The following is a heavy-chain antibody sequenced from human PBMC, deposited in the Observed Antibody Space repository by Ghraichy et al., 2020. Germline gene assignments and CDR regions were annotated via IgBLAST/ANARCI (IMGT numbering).Heavy chain of an antibody. CDR2: ISAYNGNT. V-gene: IGHV1-18*01. J-gene: IGHJ6*02. Sequence: ASVKVSCKASGYTFTSYGISWVRQAPGQGLEWMGWISAYNGNTNYAQKLQGRVTMTTDTSTSTAYMELRSLRSDDTAVYYCARERHYYDSCGLYSPNYYYGMDVWGQGTTVTVSS. CDR3: ARERHYYDSCGLYSPNYYYGMDV. CDR1: GYTFTSYG. D-gene: IGHD3-22*01.